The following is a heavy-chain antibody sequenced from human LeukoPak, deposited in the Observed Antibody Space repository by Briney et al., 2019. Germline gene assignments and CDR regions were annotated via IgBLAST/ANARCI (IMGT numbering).Heavy chain of an antibody. J-gene: IGHJ6*03. CDR2: ISGSGGST. CDR1: AFTFSNYA. CDR3: AKGGDDYTTYYYMDV. D-gene: IGHD4-11*01. V-gene: IGHV3-23*01. Sequence: GGSLRLSCAASAFTFSNYAMSWVRQAPGKGLEGVSDISGSGGSTYYADSVKGRFTISRDNSKNTLYLQMNGLRAEDTAVYYCAKGGDDYTTYYYMDVWGKGTTVTVSS.